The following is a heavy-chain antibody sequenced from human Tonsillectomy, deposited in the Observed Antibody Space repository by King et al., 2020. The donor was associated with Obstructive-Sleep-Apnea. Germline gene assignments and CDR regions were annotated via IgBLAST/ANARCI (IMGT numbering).Heavy chain of an antibody. J-gene: IGHJ4*02. CDR3: ARDSLSIATFDY. CDR1: GGSISSSSYY. D-gene: IGHD6-6*01. V-gene: IGHV4-39*07. CDR2: IYYSGST. Sequence: QLQLQESGPGLVKPSETLSLTCTVSGGSISSSSYYWGWIRQPPGKGLEWIGSIYYSGSTYYNPSLKSRVTISVDTSKNQFSLKLSSVTAADTAVYYCARDSLSIATFDYWGQGTLVTVSS.